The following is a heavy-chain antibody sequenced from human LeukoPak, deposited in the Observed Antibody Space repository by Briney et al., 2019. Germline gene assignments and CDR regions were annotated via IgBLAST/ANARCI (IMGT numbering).Heavy chain of an antibody. J-gene: IGHJ4*02. D-gene: IGHD5-24*01. V-gene: IGHV4-31*03. Sequence: SETLSLTCTVSGGSINNGGYYWSWSRPHPEKGLWCGEYIYSSGSSYYNPFRRSRVTIPVDTSKHHFSLKLSPVTAADTAVYYCARNKEGYNAFDYWGQGTLVTVSS. CDR2: IYSSGSS. CDR1: GGSINNGGYY. CDR3: ARNKEGYNAFDY.